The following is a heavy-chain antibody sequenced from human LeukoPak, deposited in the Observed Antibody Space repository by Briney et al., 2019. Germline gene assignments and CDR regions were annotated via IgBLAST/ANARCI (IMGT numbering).Heavy chain of an antibody. Sequence: PGGSLRLSCAASGFTFSSYWMHWVRQAPGKGLVWVSRINTDGSSASYADSVKGRFTISRDNAKNTLYLQMNSLRAEDTAVYYCARDPTVTTDAFDIWGQGTMVTVSS. J-gene: IGHJ3*02. CDR2: INTDGSSA. CDR1: GFTFSSYW. D-gene: IGHD4-17*01. CDR3: ARDPTVTTDAFDI. V-gene: IGHV3-74*01.